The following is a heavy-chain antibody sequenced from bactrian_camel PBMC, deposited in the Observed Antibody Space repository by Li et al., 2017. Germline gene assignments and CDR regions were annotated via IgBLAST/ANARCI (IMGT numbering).Heavy chain of an antibody. CDR1: GNTYSRYC. Sequence: QVQLVESGGGSVQPGGSLRLSCVISGNTYSRYCLGWFRQATGKEREGVASMDRPGNSAYADSVKGRFTISHDNAKNILYLQMDSLKPEDTATYYCAAGGVIGSGGVCVTPDLTEYSYWGQGTQVTVS. CDR3: AAGGVIGSGGVCVTPDLTEYSY. V-gene: IGHV3S6*01. D-gene: IGHD2*01. J-gene: IGHJ4*01. CDR2: MDRPGNSA.